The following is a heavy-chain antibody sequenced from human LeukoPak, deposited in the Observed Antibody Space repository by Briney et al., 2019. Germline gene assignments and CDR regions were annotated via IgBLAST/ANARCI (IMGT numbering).Heavy chain of an antibody. CDR1: GYTFTSYD. D-gene: IGHD2-21*02. V-gene: IGHV1-46*01. CDR2: INPSGDST. Sequence: ASVKVSCKASGYTFTSYDMHWVRQAPGQGLEWMGIINPSGDSTSYAQKFQGRVTMTRDTSTSTVYMELSSLRSEDPAVYYCGSVLYCGADLYSGRYFFDYWGQGTLVTVSS. J-gene: IGHJ4*02. CDR3: GSVLYCGADLYSGRYFFDY.